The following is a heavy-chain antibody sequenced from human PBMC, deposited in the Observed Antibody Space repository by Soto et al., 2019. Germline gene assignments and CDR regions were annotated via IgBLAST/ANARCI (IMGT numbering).Heavy chain of an antibody. J-gene: IGHJ6*02. D-gene: IGHD3-10*01. CDR1: GGSISSGGYY. V-gene: IGHV4-31*03. Sequence: QVQLQESGPGLVKPSQTLSLTCTVSGGSISSGGYYWSWIRQHPGKGLEWIGYIYYSGSTYYNPSLKSRVTISVDTSKNQCSLKLSSVTAADTAVYYCARVGYYGSGSLTMGMDVWGQGTTVTVSS. CDR3: ARVGYYGSGSLTMGMDV. CDR2: IYYSGST.